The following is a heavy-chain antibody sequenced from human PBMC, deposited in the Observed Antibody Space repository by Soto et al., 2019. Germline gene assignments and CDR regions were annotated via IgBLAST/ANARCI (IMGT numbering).Heavy chain of an antibody. CDR2: IYYSGST. V-gene: IGHV4-39*07. D-gene: IGHD1-1*01. Sequence: SQTLSLTCTVSGGSISSSSYYWGWIRQPPGKGLEWIGSIYYSGSTYYNPSLKSRVTISVDTSKNQFSLKLSSVTAADTAVYYCARGEGNDEYYYYMDVWGKGTTVTVSS. CDR1: GGSISSSSYY. CDR3: ARGEGNDEYYYYMDV. J-gene: IGHJ6*03.